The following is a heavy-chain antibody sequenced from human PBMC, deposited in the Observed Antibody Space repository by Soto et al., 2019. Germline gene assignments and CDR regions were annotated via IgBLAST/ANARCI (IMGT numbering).Heavy chain of an antibody. Sequence: QVQLVQSGAEVTKPGASVKVSCKASGYTFTSYDINWVRQATGQGLERMGWMNPNSGNTGYAQKFQGRVTMTRNTSIRTAYMELSSLRSEDTAVYYCARVGLGVIAVIEFYDYWGQGTLVTVSS. D-gene: IGHD3-16*02. CDR3: ARVGLGVIAVIEFYDY. CDR2: MNPNSGNT. CDR1: GYTFTSYD. V-gene: IGHV1-8*01. J-gene: IGHJ4*02.